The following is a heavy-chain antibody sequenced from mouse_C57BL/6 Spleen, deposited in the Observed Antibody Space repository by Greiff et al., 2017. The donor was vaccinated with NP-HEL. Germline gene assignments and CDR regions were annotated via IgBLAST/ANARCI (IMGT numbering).Heavy chain of an antibody. CDR3: ARAESLNWDDYAMDY. J-gene: IGHJ4*01. Sequence: EVQRVESGPGLVKPSQSLSLTCSVTGYSITSGYYWNWIRQFPGNKLEWMGYISYDGSNNYNPSLKNRISITRDTSKNQFFLKLNSVTTEDTATYYCARAESLNWDDYAMDYWGQGTSVTVSS. CDR1: GYSITSGYY. D-gene: IGHD4-1*01. CDR2: ISYDGSN. V-gene: IGHV3-6*01.